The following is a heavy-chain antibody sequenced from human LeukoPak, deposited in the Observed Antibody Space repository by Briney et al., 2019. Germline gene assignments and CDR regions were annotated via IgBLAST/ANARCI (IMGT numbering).Heavy chain of an antibody. V-gene: IGHV3-30*01. CDR3: AAAYYYGSGSFDY. CDR1: GFTLSKHP. CDR2: ISYDGSNK. Sequence: GGSLRLSCAASGFTLSKHPMYWVRQAPGKGLEWVAVISYDGSNKYYADSVKGRFTISRDNSKNTLYLQMNSLRAEDTAVYYCAAAYYYGSGSFDYWGQGTLVTVSS. D-gene: IGHD3-10*01. J-gene: IGHJ4*02.